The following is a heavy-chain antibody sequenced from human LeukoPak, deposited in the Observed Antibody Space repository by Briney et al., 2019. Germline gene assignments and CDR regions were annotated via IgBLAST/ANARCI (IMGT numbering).Heavy chain of an antibody. CDR2: INHSGST. Sequence: KPSETLSLTCAVYGGSFSGYYWSWIRQPPGKGLEWIGEINHSGSTNYNPSLKSRVTISVDTSKNQFSLKLSSVTAADTAVYYCARFRGYYYYYYMDVWGKGTTVTVSS. V-gene: IGHV4-34*01. CDR3: ARFRGYYYYYYMDV. CDR1: GGSFSGYY. J-gene: IGHJ6*03.